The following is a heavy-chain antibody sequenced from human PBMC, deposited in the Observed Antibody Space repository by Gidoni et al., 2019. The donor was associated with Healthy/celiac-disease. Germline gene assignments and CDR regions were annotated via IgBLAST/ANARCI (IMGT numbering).Heavy chain of an antibody. CDR1: GGSISSSSYY. V-gene: IGHV4-39*07. CDR3: ASDYGAVGAFDI. J-gene: IGHJ3*02. D-gene: IGHD1-26*01. CDR2: IYYSGST. Sequence: QLQLQESGLGLVKPSETLSLTCTVSGGSISSSSYYWGWIRQPPGKGLEWIGSIYYSGSTYYNPSLKSRVTISVDTSKNHFSLKLSSVTAAETAVYYCASDYGAVGAFDIWGQGTMVTVSS.